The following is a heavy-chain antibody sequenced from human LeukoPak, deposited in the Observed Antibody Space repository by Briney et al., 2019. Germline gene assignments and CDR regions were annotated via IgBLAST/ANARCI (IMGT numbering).Heavy chain of an antibody. J-gene: IGHJ6*03. CDR3: ARDAGLPYYYYYMDV. CDR1: GFTFDDYA. Sequence: PGGSLRLSCAASGFTFDDYAMHWVRQAPGKGLEWVSGISWNSGSIGYADSVKGRFTISRDNAKNSLYLQMNSLRAEDTAVYYCARDAGLPYYYYYMDVWGKGTTVTVSS. D-gene: IGHD6-13*01. V-gene: IGHV3-9*01. CDR2: ISWNSGSI.